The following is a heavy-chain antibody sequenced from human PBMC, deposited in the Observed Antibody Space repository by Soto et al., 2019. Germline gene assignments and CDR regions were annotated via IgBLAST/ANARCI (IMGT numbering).Heavy chain of an antibody. V-gene: IGHV4-30-4*01. Sequence: SETMALTCTVSGGTISSGDYYWSWIRQPPGKGLEWIGYIYYSGSTYYNPSLKSRVTISVDTSKNQFSLKLSSVTAADTAVYYCARVRIDSSGYFDYWGQGTLVTVSS. CDR1: GGTISSGDYY. J-gene: IGHJ4*02. D-gene: IGHD3-22*01. CDR3: ARVRIDSSGYFDY. CDR2: IYYSGST.